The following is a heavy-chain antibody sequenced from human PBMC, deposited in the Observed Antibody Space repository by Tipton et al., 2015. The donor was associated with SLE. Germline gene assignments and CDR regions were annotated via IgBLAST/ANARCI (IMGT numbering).Heavy chain of an antibody. J-gene: IGHJ5*02. CDR2: IYYSGST. D-gene: IGHD2-2*01. CDR1: GGSISSSSYY. V-gene: IGHV4-39*07. Sequence: TLSLTCTVSGGSISSSSYYWGWVRQPPGKGLEWIGSIYYSGSTFYSQSLKSRVNISADTSKNQFSLKLSSVTAADTAVYYCARGSLHYQLLSWFDPWGQGTLVTVSS. CDR3: ARGSLHYQLLSWFDP.